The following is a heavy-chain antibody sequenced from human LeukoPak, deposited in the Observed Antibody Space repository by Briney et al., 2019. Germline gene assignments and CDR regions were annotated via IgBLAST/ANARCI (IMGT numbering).Heavy chain of an antibody. Sequence: GGSLRLSCAASGFTFSSYSMNWVRQAPGKGLEWVSSISSSSSYIYYADSVKGRFTISRDNAKNSLYLQMNSLRAEDTAVYYCARERRWINWFDPWGQGTLVTVSS. CDR2: ISSSSSYI. CDR1: GFTFSSYS. V-gene: IGHV3-21*01. D-gene: IGHD4-23*01. CDR3: ARERRWINWFDP. J-gene: IGHJ5*02.